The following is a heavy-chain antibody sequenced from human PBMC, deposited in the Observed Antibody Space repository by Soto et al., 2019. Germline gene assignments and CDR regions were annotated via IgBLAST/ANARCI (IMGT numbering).Heavy chain of an antibody. CDR3: AYSSVPSPLHYYYGMDV. J-gene: IGHJ6*02. Sequence: QVQLVQSGAEVKKPGSSVKVSCKASGGTFSSYAISWVRQAPGQGLEWMGGIIPIFGTANYAQKFQGRVTITADESTSTANMELISLRSEDTAVYYCAYSSVPSPLHYYYGMDVWGQGTTVTVSS. CDR2: IIPIFGTA. D-gene: IGHD3-22*01. V-gene: IGHV1-69*12. CDR1: GGTFSSYA.